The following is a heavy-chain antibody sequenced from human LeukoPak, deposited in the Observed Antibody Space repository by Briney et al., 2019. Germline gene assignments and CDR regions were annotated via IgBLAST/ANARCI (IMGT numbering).Heavy chain of an antibody. V-gene: IGHV1-2*02. D-gene: IGHD4-17*01. Sequence: ASVKVSCKASGYTFTVYYIHWVRQAPGQGLEWMGWINPNSGGTNYAQKFQGRVTMTRGTSISTAYMELSRLRSDDTAVYYCARVTVKPNWFDPWGQGTLVTVSS. J-gene: IGHJ5*02. CDR1: GYTFTVYY. CDR3: ARVTVKPNWFDP. CDR2: INPNSGGT.